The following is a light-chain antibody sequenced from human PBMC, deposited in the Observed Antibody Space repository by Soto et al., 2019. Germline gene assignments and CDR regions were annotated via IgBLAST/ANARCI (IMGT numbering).Light chain of an antibody. CDR3: MQYNKWPLRT. J-gene: IGKJ1*01. CDR2: DAS. CDR1: QSVRYSY. V-gene: IGKV3-15*01. Sequence: EIVLTQSPGTLSLSPGERATLSCRASQSVRYSYLAWYQQKPGQAPRLLIFDASARAPGIPARFSGSGSGTEFTLTINSLQSEDFGVYFCMQYNKWPLRTFGQGTKVDIK.